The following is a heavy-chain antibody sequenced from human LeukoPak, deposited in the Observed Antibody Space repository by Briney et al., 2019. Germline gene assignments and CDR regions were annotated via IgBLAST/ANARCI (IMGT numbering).Heavy chain of an antibody. J-gene: IGHJ5*02. Sequence: SETLSLTCAVYGGSFSGYYWSWIRQPPGKGLEWIGEINHSGSTNYNPSLKSRVTISVDTSKNQFSLKLSSVTAADTAVYYCARAPITMIVVADRRANWFDPWGQGTLVTVSS. CDR2: INHSGST. CDR1: GGSFSGYY. V-gene: IGHV4-34*01. D-gene: IGHD3-22*01. CDR3: ARAPITMIVVADRRANWFDP.